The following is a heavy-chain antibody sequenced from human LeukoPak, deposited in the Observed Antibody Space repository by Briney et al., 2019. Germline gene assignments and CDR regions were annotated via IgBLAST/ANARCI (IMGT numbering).Heavy chain of an antibody. D-gene: IGHD2-2*01. Sequence: SETLSLTCTVSGGSISSGSDYWSWIRQPAGKGLEWIGRIYTSGSTNYNPSLKSRVTISVDTSKNQFSLKLSSVTAADTAVYYCARDDIVVVPAARPPTHYGMDVWGQGTTVTVSS. CDR1: GGSISSGSDY. CDR3: ARDDIVVVPAARPPTHYGMDV. V-gene: IGHV4-61*02. J-gene: IGHJ6*02. CDR2: IYTSGST.